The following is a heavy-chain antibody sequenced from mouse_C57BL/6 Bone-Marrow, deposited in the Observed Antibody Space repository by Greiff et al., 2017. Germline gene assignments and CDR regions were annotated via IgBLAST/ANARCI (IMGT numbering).Heavy chain of an antibody. CDR1: GYAFTNYL. CDR3: ARRGTCYSNYGFYYAMDY. J-gene: IGHJ4*01. V-gene: IGHV1-54*01. D-gene: IGHD2-5*01. CDR2: INPGSGGT. Sequence: VLLVQSGAELVRPGTSVKVSCKASGYAFTNYLIEWVKQRPGQGLEWIGVINPGSGGTNYNQKFKGTATLTADKSSSTAYMPLSSLTSEDSAVYFCARRGTCYSNYGFYYAMDYWGQGTSVTVSS.